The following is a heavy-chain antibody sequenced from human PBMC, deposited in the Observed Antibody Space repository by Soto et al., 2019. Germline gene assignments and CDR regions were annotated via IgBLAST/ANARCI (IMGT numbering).Heavy chain of an antibody. CDR3: ARGGETYYYDSSGYYYNWFDP. D-gene: IGHD3-22*01. CDR1: GGSISSYY. J-gene: IGHJ5*02. CDR2: IYYSGST. Sequence: SSETLSLTCTGSGGSISSYYWSWIRQPPGKGQERIGYIYYSGSTNYNPSLKSRVTISVDTSKNQFSLKLSSVTAADTAVYYCARGGETYYYDSSGYYYNWFDPWGQGTLVTVS. V-gene: IGHV4-59*01.